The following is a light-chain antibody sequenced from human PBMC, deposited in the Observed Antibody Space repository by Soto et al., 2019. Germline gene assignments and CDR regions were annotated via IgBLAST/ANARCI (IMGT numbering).Light chain of an antibody. J-gene: IGKJ4*01. V-gene: IGKV1-39*01. Sequence: DIQMTQSPSSLSASVGDRVTISCRASQSISSYLNWYQQKPGNAPKLLIYAASSLQGGLPSRFSGSGSETDFTLTISSLQPEDFATYYCQQSYNTPLTFGGGTKVDIK. CDR3: QQSYNTPLT. CDR1: QSISSY. CDR2: AAS.